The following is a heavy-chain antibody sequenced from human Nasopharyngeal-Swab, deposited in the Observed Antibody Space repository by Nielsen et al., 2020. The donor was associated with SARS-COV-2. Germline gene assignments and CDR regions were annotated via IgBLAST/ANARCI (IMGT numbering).Heavy chain of an antibody. V-gene: IGHV3-30-3*01. CDR2: ISYDGSNK. J-gene: IGHJ4*02. Sequence: GGSLRLSYAASGFTFSSYAMHWVRQAPGKGLEWVAVISYDGSNKYYADSVKGRFTISRDNSKNTLYLQMNSLRAEDTAVYYCARDRGDGYNLYYFDYWGQGTLVTVSS. CDR1: GFTFSSYA. D-gene: IGHD5-24*01. CDR3: ARDRGDGYNLYYFDY.